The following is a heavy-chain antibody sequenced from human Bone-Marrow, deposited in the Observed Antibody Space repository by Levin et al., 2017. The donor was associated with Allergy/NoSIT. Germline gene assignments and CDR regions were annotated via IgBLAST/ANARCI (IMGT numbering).Heavy chain of an antibody. CDR3: AKDSLVLDYYDTSGYLGY. CDR2: ISGGGDTT. V-gene: IGHV3-23*01. CDR1: GFTFSNYA. J-gene: IGHJ4*02. Sequence: GESLKISCAASGFTFSNYAMSWVRQAPGKGLEWVSSISGGGDTTFYADSVKGRFTIFRDNSNNTLFLQINSLSAEDTAIYYCAKDSLVLDYYDTSGYLGYWGQGTLVTVSS. D-gene: IGHD3-22*01.